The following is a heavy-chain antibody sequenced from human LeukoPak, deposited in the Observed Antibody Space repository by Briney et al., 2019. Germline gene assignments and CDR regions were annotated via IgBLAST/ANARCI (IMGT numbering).Heavy chain of an antibody. CDR1: GFTFSNYW. J-gene: IGHJ6*02. V-gene: IGHV3-74*01. CDR3: ASLQNVPSYYYYYVMDV. CDR2: INSDGSTT. D-gene: IGHD2/OR15-2a*01. Sequence: PGGSLRLSCAASGFTFSNYWMHWVRHAPGKGLVWVSRINSDGSTTNYADSVKGRFTISRDNAENTLFLQMNSLRAEDTAVYYCASLQNVPSYYYYYVMDVWGQGTTVTVSS.